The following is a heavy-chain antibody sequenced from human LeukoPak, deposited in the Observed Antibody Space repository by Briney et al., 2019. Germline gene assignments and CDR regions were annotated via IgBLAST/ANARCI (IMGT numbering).Heavy chain of an antibody. J-gene: IGHJ4*02. CDR2: ISSSGSTI. Sequence: GGSLRLSCAASGFSFGDYYMSWIRQAPGKGLEWVSYISSSGSTIDYADSVKCRVTISRDNVKKSLYLQINSLTAEDTAVYYRARSIPAGSRRWGQGTLVTVSS. CDR1: GFSFGDYY. D-gene: IGHD2-2*01. CDR3: ARSIPAGSRR. V-gene: IGHV3-11*01.